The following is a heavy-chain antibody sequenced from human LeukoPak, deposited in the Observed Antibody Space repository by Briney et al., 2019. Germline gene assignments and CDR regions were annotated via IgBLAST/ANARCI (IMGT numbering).Heavy chain of an antibody. CDR3: ATGAGCGY. D-gene: IGHD6-19*01. CDR2: ISISGTYI. CDR1: GFILSDYN. Sequence: GGSLRLSCAASGFILSDYNMNWVRQAPGKGLEWVSFISISGTYITYADSVKGRFTISRDNAKNSLYLQMNTLRDEDTAVYYCATGAGCGYWGQGTLVTVSS. J-gene: IGHJ4*02. V-gene: IGHV3-21*04.